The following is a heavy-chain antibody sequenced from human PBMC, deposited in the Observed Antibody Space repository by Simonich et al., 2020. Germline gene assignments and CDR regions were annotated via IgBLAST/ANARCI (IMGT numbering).Heavy chain of an antibody. CDR1: GGSFSGYY. J-gene: IGHJ1*01. CDR3: ARGLRVAAAGTAFQH. D-gene: IGHD6-13*01. CDR2: NNHSRRT. Sequence: QVQLQQWGAGLLKPSETLSLTCAVYGGSFSGYYWSWIRQPPGKGLEWMGENNHSRRTNYHPSLKSRVTISVDTSKNQFSLKLSSVTAADTAVYYCARGLRVAAAGTAFQHWGQGTLVTVSS. V-gene: IGHV4-34*01.